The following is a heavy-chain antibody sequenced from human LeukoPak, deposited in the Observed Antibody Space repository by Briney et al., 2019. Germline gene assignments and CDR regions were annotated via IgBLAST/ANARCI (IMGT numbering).Heavy chain of an antibody. Sequence: GGSLRLSCAASGFSFSSYSMNWVRQAPGKGLEWVSFISNNGDTITYVDSVKGRFTISRDNAKNSLYLQMNSLRAEDTAVYYCARWHCSSTNCDSYYYGMDVWGQGTTVTVSS. CDR3: ARWHCSSTNCDSYYYGMDV. J-gene: IGHJ6*02. CDR2: ISNNGDTI. V-gene: IGHV3-48*04. CDR1: GFSFSSYS. D-gene: IGHD2-2*01.